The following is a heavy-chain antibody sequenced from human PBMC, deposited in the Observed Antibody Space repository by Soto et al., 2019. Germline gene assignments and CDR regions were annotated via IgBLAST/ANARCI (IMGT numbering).Heavy chain of an antibody. CDR3: ARASSYDSSGYSPHFDY. Sequence: SETLSLTCTVSGGPISSGGYYWSWIRQHPGKGLEWIGYIYYSGSTYYNPSLKSRVTISVDTSKNQFSLKLSSVTAADTAVYYCARASSYDSSGYSPHFDYWGQGTLVTVSS. CDR1: GGPISSGGYY. V-gene: IGHV4-31*03. J-gene: IGHJ4*02. CDR2: IYYSGST. D-gene: IGHD3-22*01.